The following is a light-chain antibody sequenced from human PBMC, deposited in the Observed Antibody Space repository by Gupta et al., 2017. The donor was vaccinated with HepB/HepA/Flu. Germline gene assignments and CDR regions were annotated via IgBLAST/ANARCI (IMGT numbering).Light chain of an antibody. J-gene: IGKJ1*01. CDR3: QQDNDWPRT. Sequence: DIVMTQSPATLSVSPGDRAVLSCRASQRISSNLVWYQQKPGQAPRLLIYDASSRESGIPARFSGSGSGTEFTLTISSLQSEDFAVFYCQQDNDWPRTFGQGTKVEVK. V-gene: IGKV3-15*01. CDR1: QRISSN. CDR2: DAS.